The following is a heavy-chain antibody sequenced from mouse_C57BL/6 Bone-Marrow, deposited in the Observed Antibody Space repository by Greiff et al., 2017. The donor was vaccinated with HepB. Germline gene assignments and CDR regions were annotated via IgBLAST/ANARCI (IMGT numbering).Heavy chain of an antibody. Sequence: VQLQESGAELARPGASVKLSCKASGYTFTSYGISWVKQRTGQGLEWIGEIYPRSGNTYYNEKFKGKATLTADKSSSTAYMELRSLTSEDSAVYFCATNYYGDVWGTGTTVTVSS. CDR2: IYPRSGNT. CDR3: ATNYYGDV. J-gene: IGHJ1*03. V-gene: IGHV1-81*01. CDR1: GYTFTSYG. D-gene: IGHD1-1*01.